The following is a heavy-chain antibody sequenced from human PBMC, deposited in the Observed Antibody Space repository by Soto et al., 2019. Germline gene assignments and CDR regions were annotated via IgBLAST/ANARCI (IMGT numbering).Heavy chain of an antibody. J-gene: IGHJ4*02. CDR3: ARAKSSGWFDY. V-gene: IGHV4-59*01. CDR1: GGSISSYY. CDR2: IYYSGST. D-gene: IGHD6-19*01. Sequence: SETLSLTYTVSGGSISSYYWSWIRQPPGKGLEWIGYIYYSGSTNYNPSLKSRVTISVDTSKNQFSLKLSSVTAADTAVYYCARAKSSGWFDYWGQGTLVTVSS.